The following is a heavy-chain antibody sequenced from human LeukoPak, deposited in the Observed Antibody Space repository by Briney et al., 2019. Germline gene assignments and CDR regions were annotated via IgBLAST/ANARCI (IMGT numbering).Heavy chain of an antibody. CDR1: GFTFGSYG. CDR3: AKAASSVRKELNWFDP. CDR2: ISGSGGST. J-gene: IGHJ5*02. Sequence: SGGSLRLSCAASGFTFGSYGMSWVRQAPGKGLEWVSAISGSGGSTYYADSVKGRFTISRDNSKNTLYLQMNSLRAEDTAVYYCAKAASSVRKELNWFDPWGQGTLVTVSS. D-gene: IGHD3-22*01. V-gene: IGHV3-23*01.